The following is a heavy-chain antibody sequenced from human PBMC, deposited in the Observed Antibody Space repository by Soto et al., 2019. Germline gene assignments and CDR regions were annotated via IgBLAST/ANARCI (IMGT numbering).Heavy chain of an antibody. J-gene: IGHJ6*02. CDR3: ASKKDYDILTGKTYYYGMDV. CDR1: GGSISSSNW. CDR2: IYHSGST. D-gene: IGHD3-9*01. V-gene: IGHV4-4*02. Sequence: SETLSLTCAVSGGSISSSNWWSWVRQPPGKGLEWIGEIYHSGSTNYNPSLKSRVTISVDKSKNQFSLKLSSVTAADTAVYYWASKKDYDILTGKTYYYGMDVWGQGTTVTVSS.